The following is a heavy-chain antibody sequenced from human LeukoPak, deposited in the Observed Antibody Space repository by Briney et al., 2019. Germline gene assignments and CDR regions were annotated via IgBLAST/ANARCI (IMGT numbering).Heavy chain of an antibody. V-gene: IGHV1-18*01. CDR1: GYTFTNYG. CDR3: ARERGSSGTDY. J-gene: IGHJ4*02. CDR2: IGAYNDNT. Sequence: ASVKVSCKASGYTFTNYGISWVRQAPGQGLEWMGWIGAYNDNTNYAQKFQGRVTMTTDTSTSTAYMELRSPRSDDTAVYYCARERGSSGTDYWGQGTLVTVSS. D-gene: IGHD6-19*01.